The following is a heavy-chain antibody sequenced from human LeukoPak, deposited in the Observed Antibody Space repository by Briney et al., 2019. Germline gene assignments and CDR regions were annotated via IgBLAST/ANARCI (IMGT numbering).Heavy chain of an antibody. Sequence: ASVKVSCKASVYTFTYYAMHWVRQAPGQGLQWMGWITPGGGTNYPQQFQGRAALTWDTSITTAYMDLSRLTSDDTAVYYCARDRYGDGFAHFDYWGQGALVTVSS. J-gene: IGHJ4*02. CDR2: ITPGGGT. CDR1: VYTFTYYA. D-gene: IGHD5-24*01. CDR3: ARDRYGDGFAHFDY. V-gene: IGHV1-2*02.